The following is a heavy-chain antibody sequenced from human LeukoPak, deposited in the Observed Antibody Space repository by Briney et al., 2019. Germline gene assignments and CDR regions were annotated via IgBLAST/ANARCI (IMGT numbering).Heavy chain of an antibody. D-gene: IGHD3-22*01. CDR2: IWYDGSNK. CDR1: GFTLSSYG. Sequence: GGSLRLSCAASGFTLSSYGMHWVRQAPGKGLEWVAVIWYDGSNKYYADSVKGRFTISRDNSKNTLYLQMNSLRAEDTAVYYCARDRPYYDSSGYYLGWFDPWGQGTLDTVSS. V-gene: IGHV3-33*01. CDR3: ARDRPYYDSSGYYLGWFDP. J-gene: IGHJ5*02.